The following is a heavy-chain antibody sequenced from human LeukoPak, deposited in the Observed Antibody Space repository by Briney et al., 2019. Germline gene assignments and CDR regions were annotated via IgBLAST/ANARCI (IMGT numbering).Heavy chain of an antibody. CDR1: GYTFTAYY. J-gene: IGHJ5*02. D-gene: IGHD6-13*01. CDR2: INPNTGGT. V-gene: IGHV1-2*06. CDR3: AKVPPSITAAGNWLDP. Sequence: ASVKVSCKASGYTFTAYYIHWVRQAPGQGLKWMGRINPNTGGTNYAQKFQGRVTMTRDTSITTAYMELSRLTSDDTAIYYRAKVPPSITAAGNWLDPWGQGALVTVSS.